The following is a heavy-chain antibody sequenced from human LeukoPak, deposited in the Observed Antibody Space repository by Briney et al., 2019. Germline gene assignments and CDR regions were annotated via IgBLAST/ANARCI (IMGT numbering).Heavy chain of an antibody. V-gene: IGHV4-34*01. D-gene: IGHD6-13*01. CDR1: GGSFSGYY. Sequence: SETLSLTCAVYGGSFSGYYWSWIRQPPGKGLEWLGEINHSGSTNYNPSLKSRVTISVDTSKNQFSLKLSSVTAADTAVYYCARVGYSSSWSHTNYFDYWGQGTLVTVSS. CDR3: ARVGYSSSWSHTNYFDY. CDR2: INHSGST. J-gene: IGHJ4*02.